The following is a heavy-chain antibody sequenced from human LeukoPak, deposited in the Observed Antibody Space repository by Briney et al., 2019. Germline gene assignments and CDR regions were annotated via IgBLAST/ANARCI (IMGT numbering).Heavy chain of an antibody. CDR1: GFTLSSYA. D-gene: IGHD2-15*01. J-gene: IGHJ6*02. CDR3: ARDSLVVAATGSYMDV. Sequence: GGSLRLSCAASGFTLSSYAMHWVRQAPGKGLEWVAIISYDGTNEYYADSVKGRFTISRDNSKNTLFLQVSSLKAEDTAEYYCARDSLVVAATGSYMDVWGQGTTVTVSS. V-gene: IGHV3-30*15. CDR2: ISYDGTNE.